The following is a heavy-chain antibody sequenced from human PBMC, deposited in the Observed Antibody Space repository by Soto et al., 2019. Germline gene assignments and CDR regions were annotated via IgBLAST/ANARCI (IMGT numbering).Heavy chain of an antibody. J-gene: IGHJ4*02. CDR1: GYDFLTDG. CDR3: VTDGHSGLLGH. D-gene: IGHD5-12*01. V-gene: IGHV1-18*01. Sequence: QVQLVQSRGEVKKPGASVTVSCKASGYDFLTDGINWVRQAPGQGLEWMAWISASNGNTNYAQKFQRRVTLSTDTSTTTAYMELTSLRSDDTAIYYCVTDGHSGLLGHWGQGTLVTVSS. CDR2: ISASNGNT.